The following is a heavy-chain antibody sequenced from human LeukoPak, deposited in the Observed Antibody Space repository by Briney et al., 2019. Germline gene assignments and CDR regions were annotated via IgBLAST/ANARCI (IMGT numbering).Heavy chain of an antibody. CDR1: GFTFNNYA. V-gene: IGHV3-30*18. CDR3: AKDLRLWAAPDY. D-gene: IGHD2-21*01. Sequence: GGSLSLSCVSSGFTFNNYAMNWVRQAPGKGLEWVAVISYDGSNKYYADSVKGRFTISRDNSKNTLYLQMNSLRAEDTAVYYCAKDLRLWAAPDYWGQGTLVTVSS. J-gene: IGHJ4*02. CDR2: ISYDGSNK.